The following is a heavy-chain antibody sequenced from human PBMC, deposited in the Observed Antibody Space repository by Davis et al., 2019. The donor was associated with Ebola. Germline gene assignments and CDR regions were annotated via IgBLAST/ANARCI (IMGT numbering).Heavy chain of an antibody. J-gene: IGHJ4*02. D-gene: IGHD6-19*01. V-gene: IGHV3-48*04. CDR3: ARGWSSGWAKTGDY. Sequence: PGGSLRLSCAASGFTFSSYSMNWVRQAPGKGLEWVSYISSSSSTIYYADSVKGRFTISRDNAKNSLYLQMDSLRAEDTAVYYCARGWSSGWAKTGDYWGQGTLVTVSS. CDR2: ISSSSSTI. CDR1: GFTFSSYS.